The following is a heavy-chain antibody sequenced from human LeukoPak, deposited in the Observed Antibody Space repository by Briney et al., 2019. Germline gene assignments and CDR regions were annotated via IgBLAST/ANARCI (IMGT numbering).Heavy chain of an antibody. Sequence: ASVKVSCKASGYTFTSYYMHWVRQAPGQGLEWMGIINPSGGGTTYAQKFQGRVTVTRDTSTSTVYMELSSLRSEDTAVYYCARAYSGYDPNDYWGQGTLVTVSS. V-gene: IGHV1-46*01. D-gene: IGHD5-12*01. CDR3: ARAYSGYDPNDY. CDR1: GYTFTSYY. CDR2: INPSGGGT. J-gene: IGHJ4*02.